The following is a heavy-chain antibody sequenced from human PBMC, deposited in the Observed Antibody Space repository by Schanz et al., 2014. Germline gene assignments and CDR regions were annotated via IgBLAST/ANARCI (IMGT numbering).Heavy chain of an antibody. D-gene: IGHD3-10*01. CDR3: ARIGGSVFDY. Sequence: EVQLMESGGGLVKPGGSLRLSCAASGFTFSSNSMNWVRQAPGKGLEWISYITYNGGTIYYADSVKGRFTISRDNAKNSLYLQMNSLRAEDTAVYYCARIGGSVFDYWAQGTLVTVSS. J-gene: IGHJ4*02. CDR1: GFTFSSNS. V-gene: IGHV3-48*01. CDR2: ITYNGGTI.